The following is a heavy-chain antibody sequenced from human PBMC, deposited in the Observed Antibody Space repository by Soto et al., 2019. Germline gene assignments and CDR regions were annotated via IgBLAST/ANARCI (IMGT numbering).Heavy chain of an antibody. CDR3: ASEPTVPSGFDS. J-gene: IGHJ4*02. Sequence: SETMSVTCTVSGGSISSYYWSWIRQHPGKGLEWIGYIYYTGITYYNPSLQSRVTISLGTSKNQFSLTLTSVAAADTAIYYCASEPTVPSGFDSWGQGTLVTVSS. CDR2: IYYTGIT. CDR1: GGSISSYY. D-gene: IGHD4-17*01. V-gene: IGHV4-59*06.